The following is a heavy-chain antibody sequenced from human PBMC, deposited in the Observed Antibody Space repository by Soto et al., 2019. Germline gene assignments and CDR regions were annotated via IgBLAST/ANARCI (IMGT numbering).Heavy chain of an antibody. J-gene: IGHJ4*02. CDR2: ISWNSGSI. CDR3: AKAVGSYGNFDY. V-gene: IGHV3-9*01. D-gene: IGHD5-18*01. CDR1: GFTFDDYA. Sequence: EVQLVESGGGLVQPGRSLRLSCAASGFTFDDYAMHWVRQAPGKGLEWVSRISWNSGSIGYADSVKRRFTISRDNAKNSLYLQMNSLRAEDTALYYCAKAVGSYGNFDYWGQGTLVTVSS.